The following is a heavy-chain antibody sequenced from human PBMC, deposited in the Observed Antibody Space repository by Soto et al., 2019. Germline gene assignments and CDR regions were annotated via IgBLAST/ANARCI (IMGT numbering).Heavy chain of an antibody. D-gene: IGHD1-26*01. Sequence: VSVTVSCQTSGYTITIYYMHLVRQAPRQGLDWMGIINPSGGSTSYAQKFQERVTITRDMSTSTAYMELSSLRSEDMAVYYCAADTPDSYSGSYADFDYWGQGTLVTVSS. CDR3: AADTPDSYSGSYADFDY. CDR2: INPSGGST. V-gene: IGHV1-46*01. CDR1: GYTITIYY. J-gene: IGHJ4*02.